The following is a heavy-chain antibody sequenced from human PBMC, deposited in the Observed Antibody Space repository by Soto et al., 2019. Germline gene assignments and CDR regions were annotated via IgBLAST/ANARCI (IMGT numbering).Heavy chain of an antibody. V-gene: IGHV4-34*01. CDR2: INHSGST. CDR1: GGSFSGYY. Sequence: SETLSLTCAVYGGSFSGYYWSWIRQPPGKGLEWIGEINHSGSTNYNPSLKSRVTISVDTSKNQFSLKLSSVTAADTAVYYCARALRHPITMVRGVMNYFDYWGQGTLVTVSS. J-gene: IGHJ4*02. D-gene: IGHD3-10*01. CDR3: ARALRHPITMVRGVMNYFDY.